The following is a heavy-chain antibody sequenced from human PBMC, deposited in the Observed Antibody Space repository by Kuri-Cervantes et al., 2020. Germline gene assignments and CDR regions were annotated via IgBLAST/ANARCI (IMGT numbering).Heavy chain of an antibody. CDR2: IDVGGSST. CDR3: ARDVGCSGGSCYSPEMYYFDY. CDR1: GFTFSNAW. J-gene: IGHJ4*02. D-gene: IGHD2-15*01. Sequence: GESLKISCAASGFTFSNAWMSWVRQAPGKGLEWVSGIDVGGSSTYYEDSVKGRFTISRDNSKNTLYLQMNSLRAEDTAVYYCARDVGCSGGSCYSPEMYYFDYWGQGTLVTVSS. V-gene: IGHV3-NL1*01.